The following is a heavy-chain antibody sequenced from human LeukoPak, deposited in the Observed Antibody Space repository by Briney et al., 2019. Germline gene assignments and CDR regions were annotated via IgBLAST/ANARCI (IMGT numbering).Heavy chain of an antibody. Sequence: GGSLRLSCAASGFTFSNAWMNWVRQAPGKGLEWVGRIKSKTDGGTTDCAAPVKGRFTISRDDSKNTLYLQMNSLKTEDTAVYYCAKDQRWESPHYLDSWGQGTLVTVSS. V-gene: IGHV3-15*07. CDR3: AKDQRWESPHYLDS. J-gene: IGHJ4*02. CDR1: GFTFSNAW. CDR2: IKSKTDGGTT. D-gene: IGHD1-26*01.